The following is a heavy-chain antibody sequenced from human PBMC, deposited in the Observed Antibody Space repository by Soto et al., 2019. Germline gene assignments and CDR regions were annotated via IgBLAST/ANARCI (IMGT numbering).Heavy chain of an antibody. V-gene: IGHV1-69*13. CDR3: ARRYGGNFDY. CDR1: GGTLRNYG. CDR2: IIPVFGTA. D-gene: IGHD2-15*01. Sequence: SVKVSCKASGGTLRNYGISWVRQAPGQGLEWMGGIIPVFGTANYAQKFQGRVTITADESTSTVYMDVTSLRSEDTAVYYCARRYGGNFDYWGQGTLVTVSS. J-gene: IGHJ4*02.